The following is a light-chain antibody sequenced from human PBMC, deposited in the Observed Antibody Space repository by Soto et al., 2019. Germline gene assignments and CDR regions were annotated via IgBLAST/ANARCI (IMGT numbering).Light chain of an antibody. Sequence: QSALTQPASVSGSPGQSITISCTGTSSDVGGYKYVSWYQQHPGKAPKLMIFDVSNRPSGVSSRFSGSKSGNTASLTISGLQAEDEADYYCSSYTSSSTLQVFGGGTKVTVL. J-gene: IGLJ2*01. CDR2: DVS. CDR3: SSYTSSSTLQV. V-gene: IGLV2-14*01. CDR1: SSDVGGYKY.